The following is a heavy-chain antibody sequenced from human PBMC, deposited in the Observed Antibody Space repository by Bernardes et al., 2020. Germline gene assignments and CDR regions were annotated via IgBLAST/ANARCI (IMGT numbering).Heavy chain of an antibody. Sequence: SVKVSCKASGGTFSNYPISWVRQAPGQGLEWLGGIIPLFDKPNYADNFQGRITITADKPTTTVYMELNSLKSEDTATYFCVRVWDGCSKGCPYAFWGQGTLVTVSS. V-gene: IGHV1-69*06. CDR1: GGTFSNYP. J-gene: IGHJ4*02. CDR2: IIPLFDKP. D-gene: IGHD2-2*01. CDR3: VRVWDGCSKGCPYAF.